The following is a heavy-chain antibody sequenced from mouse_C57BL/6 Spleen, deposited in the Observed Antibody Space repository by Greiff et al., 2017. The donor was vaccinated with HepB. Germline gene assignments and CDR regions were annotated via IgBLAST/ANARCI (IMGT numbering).Heavy chain of an antibody. CDR1: GFNIKDDY. J-gene: IGHJ1*03. CDR2: IDPENGDT. Sequence: VQLKQSGAELVRPGASVKLSCTASGFNIKDDYMHWVKQRPEQGLEWIGWIDPENGDTEYASKFQGKATITADTSSNTAYLQLRSLTAEDTAVYYCTTGGTGTGWYFDVWGTGTTVTVSS. V-gene: IGHV14-4*01. CDR3: TTGGTGTGWYFDV. D-gene: IGHD2-14*01.